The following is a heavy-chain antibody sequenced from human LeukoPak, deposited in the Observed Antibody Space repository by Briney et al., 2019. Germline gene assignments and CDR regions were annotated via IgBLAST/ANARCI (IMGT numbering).Heavy chain of an antibody. CDR1: GGSISSYY. Sequence: SETLSLTCTVSGGSISSYYWSWIRQPAGKGLEWIGRIYTSGSTNYNPSLKSRVTMSVDTSKNQFSLKLSSVTAADTAVYYCAREFAIFGVATTYYLDYWGQGTLVTVSS. V-gene: IGHV4-4*07. D-gene: IGHD3-3*01. J-gene: IGHJ4*02. CDR2: IYTSGST. CDR3: AREFAIFGVATTYYLDY.